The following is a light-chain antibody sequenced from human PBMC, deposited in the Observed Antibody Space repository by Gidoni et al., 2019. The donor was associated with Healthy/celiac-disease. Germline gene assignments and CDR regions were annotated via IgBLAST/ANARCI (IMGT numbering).Light chain of an antibody. V-gene: IGKV3-11*01. CDR1: QSVSSY. CDR3: QQRSNWPLYT. J-gene: IGKJ2*01. Sequence: EIVLTQSPATLSLSPGERATLSCRASQSVSSYLAWYQQKPGQAPRLLIYDASNRATGIPARCSGSGSGTDFTLTISSLEPEDFAVYYCQQRSNWPLYTFGQGTKVEIK. CDR2: DAS.